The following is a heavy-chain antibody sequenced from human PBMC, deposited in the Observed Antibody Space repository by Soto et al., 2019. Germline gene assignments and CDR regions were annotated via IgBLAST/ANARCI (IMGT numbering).Heavy chain of an antibody. CDR1: GFTFSSYW. CDR2: INSDGSST. Sequence: GGSLRLSCAASGFTFSSYWMHWVRQAPGKGLVWVSRINSDGSSTSYADSVKGRFTISRDNAKNTLYLQMNSLRAEDTAVYYCARAGVRIAALDYWGQGTLVTVSS. J-gene: IGHJ4*02. V-gene: IGHV3-74*01. CDR3: ARAGVRIAALDY. D-gene: IGHD6-6*01.